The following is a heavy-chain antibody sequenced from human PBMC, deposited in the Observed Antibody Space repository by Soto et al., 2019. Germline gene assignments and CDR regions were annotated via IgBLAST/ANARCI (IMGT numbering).Heavy chain of an antibody. CDR2: ISYDGSNK. J-gene: IGHJ4*02. CDR1: GFTFRSYA. D-gene: IGHD6-19*01. Sequence: QVQLVESGGGVVQPGRSLRLSCAASGFTFRSYAMNWVRQAPGKGLEWAAVISYDGSNKYYAASVKGRFTISRDNSKNPRNLQRNRLRDEDTAGYYCARAEMEAVADPLVYWGQGTLVTVSS. V-gene: IGHV3-30-3*01. CDR3: ARAEMEAVADPLVY.